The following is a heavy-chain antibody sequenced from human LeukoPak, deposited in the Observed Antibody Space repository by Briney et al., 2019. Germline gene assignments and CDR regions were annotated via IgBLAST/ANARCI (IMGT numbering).Heavy chain of an antibody. CDR2: IKSKTDGGTT. CDR1: GFTFSNAW. J-gene: IGHJ4*02. CDR3: TTDFLAMVTDFDY. V-gene: IGHV3-15*07. Sequence: GGSLRLSCAASGFTFSNAWMNWVRQAPGKGLEWVGRIKSKTDGGTTDYAAPVKGRFTISRDDSKNTLYLQMNSLKIEDTAVYYCTTDFLAMVTDFDYWGQGTLVTVSS. D-gene: IGHD5-18*01.